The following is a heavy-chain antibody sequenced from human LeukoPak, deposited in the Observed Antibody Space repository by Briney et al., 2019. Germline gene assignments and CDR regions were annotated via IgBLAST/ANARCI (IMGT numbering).Heavy chain of an antibody. J-gene: IGHJ4*02. CDR1: GGSFSGYY. V-gene: IGHV4-34*01. Sequence: PSETLSLTCAVYGGSFSGYYWSWIRQPPGKGLEWIGEINHSGSTNYNPSLKSRVTISVDTSKNQFSLKLMSVTAADTAVYYCARGALSRSLNYWGQGTLVTVSS. D-gene: IGHD3-10*01. CDR3: ARGALSRSLNY. CDR2: INHSGST.